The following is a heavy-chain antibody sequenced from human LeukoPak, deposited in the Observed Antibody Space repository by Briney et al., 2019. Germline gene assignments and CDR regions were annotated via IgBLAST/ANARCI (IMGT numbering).Heavy chain of an antibody. CDR3: VRDGELTVTRRWFDP. J-gene: IGHJ5*02. CDR2: ISVYNGDT. CDR1: GYTFTSFG. D-gene: IGHD4-17*01. Sequence: GASVKVSCKASGYTFTSFGISWVRQAPGQGLEWMGWISVYNGDTNYDQKVQGRVTMTTDTPTSTADMELRSLRSDDTAVYYCVRDGELTVTRRWFDPWGQGTLVTVSS. V-gene: IGHV1-18*01.